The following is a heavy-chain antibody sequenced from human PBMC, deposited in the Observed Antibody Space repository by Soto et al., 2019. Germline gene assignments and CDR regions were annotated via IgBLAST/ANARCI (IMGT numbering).Heavy chain of an antibody. D-gene: IGHD2-2*01. V-gene: IGHV4-39*01. CDR1: GGSISDDTYY. CDR3: ARLHCGSPNCVPPDP. J-gene: IGHJ5*02. CDR2: IYYSGST. Sequence: PSETLSLTCTVSGGSISDDTYYWGWIRQPPGKGLEWIGSIYYSGSTSYNPSLKSRVTMSVDTSKKQLSLRLSSVTAADTAVYYCARLHCGSPNCVPPDPWGQGTLVTVSS.